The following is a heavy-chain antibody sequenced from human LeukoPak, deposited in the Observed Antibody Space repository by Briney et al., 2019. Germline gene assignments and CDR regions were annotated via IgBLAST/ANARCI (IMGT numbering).Heavy chain of an antibody. D-gene: IGHD3-22*01. Sequence: PGGSLRLSCAGSGFTFSNAWMTWVRQAPGKGLEWVSVIYSGGSTYYADSVKGRFTISRDNSKNTLYLQMNSLRAEDTAVYYCARARGYYDSSGYSYYFDYWGQGTLVTVSS. CDR3: ARARGYYDSSGYSYYFDY. J-gene: IGHJ4*02. CDR1: GFTFSNAW. CDR2: IYSGGST. V-gene: IGHV3-53*01.